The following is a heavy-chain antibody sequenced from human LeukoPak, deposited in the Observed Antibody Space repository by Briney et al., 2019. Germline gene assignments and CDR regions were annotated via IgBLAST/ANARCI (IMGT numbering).Heavy chain of an antibody. CDR1: GYTFTSYG. Sequence: ASVKVSCKASGYTFTSYGISWVRQAPGQGLEWMGWISAYNGNTNYAQKLLGRVTMTTDTSASTAYMELRSLRSDDTAVYYCATSSSSWYLRFDYWGQGTLVTVSS. V-gene: IGHV1-18*01. J-gene: IGHJ4*02. D-gene: IGHD6-13*01. CDR2: ISAYNGNT. CDR3: ATSSSSWYLRFDY.